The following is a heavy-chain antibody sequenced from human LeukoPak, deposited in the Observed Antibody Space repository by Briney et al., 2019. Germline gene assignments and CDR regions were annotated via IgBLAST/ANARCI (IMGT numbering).Heavy chain of an antibody. V-gene: IGHV4-59*01. D-gene: IGHD1-26*01. CDR3: ARNCIVGATPYFDY. CDR1: GGSLSSYY. J-gene: IGHJ4*02. Sequence: PSETLSLTCTVSGGSLSSYYWSWIRQPPGKGLEWVGYIYYSGSTNYNPSLKRRVTMSVYTSKSQSSLKLSSVTAAGTAVYYCARNCIVGATPYFDYWGQGTLVTVSS. CDR2: IYYSGST.